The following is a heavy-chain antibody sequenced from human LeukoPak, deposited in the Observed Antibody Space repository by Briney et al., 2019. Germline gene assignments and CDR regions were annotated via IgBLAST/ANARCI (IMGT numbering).Heavy chain of an antibody. V-gene: IGHV3-33*01. J-gene: IGHJ4*02. Sequence: GRSLRLSCAASGFTFSTYGVHWVRQAPGAGRGGVALIGYDGIIKYSTDTVRGRFTTSRDNSKNALYLQMNSVRAEDTAVYYCARGKYCSSTSCIGDYFDTWGQGSLVTVSS. CDR2: IGYDGIIK. CDR1: GFTFSTYG. CDR3: ARGKYCSSTSCIGDYFDT. D-gene: IGHD2-2*01.